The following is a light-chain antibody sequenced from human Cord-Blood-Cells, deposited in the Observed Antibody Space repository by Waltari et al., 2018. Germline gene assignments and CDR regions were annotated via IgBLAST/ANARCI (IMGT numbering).Light chain of an antibody. Sequence: SSELTHDPPVSVALGQTVRITCPGDSLRSSYASSYPQKPGQAPVLVIYGKNNRPSGIPDRFSGSSSGNTASLTITGAQAEDEADYYCNSRDSSGNHLNWVFGGGTKLTVL. CDR1: SLRSSY. CDR2: GKN. CDR3: NSRDSSGNHLNWV. V-gene: IGLV3-19*01. J-gene: IGLJ3*02.